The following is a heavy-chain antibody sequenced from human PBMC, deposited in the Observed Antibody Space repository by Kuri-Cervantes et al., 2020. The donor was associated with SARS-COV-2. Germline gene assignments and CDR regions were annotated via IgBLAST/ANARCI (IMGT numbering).Heavy chain of an antibody. J-gene: IGHJ6*02. CDR3: AKEGPTGYYDSSGYYYDYYYGMDV. D-gene: IGHD3-22*01. CDR1: GFTFSSYA. Sequence: GGSLRLSCAASGFTFSSYAMSWVRQAPGKGLEWVSAISGSGGSTYYPDSVKGRFTISRDNSKNTMYLQMNRLRAEDTAVYYCAKEGPTGYYDSSGYYYDYYYGMDVWGQGTTVTVSS. CDR2: ISGSGGST. V-gene: IGHV3-23*01.